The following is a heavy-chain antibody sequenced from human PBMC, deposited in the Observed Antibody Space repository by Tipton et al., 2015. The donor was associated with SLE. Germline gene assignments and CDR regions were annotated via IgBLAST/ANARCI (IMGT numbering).Heavy chain of an antibody. CDR1: GFTFSHNA. Sequence: RSLRLSCAASGFTFSHNAMHWVRQAPGKGLEWVAVIFYDGSNEYYADSVKGRFTISRDNAKNSLYLQMNSLRAEDTAVYYCARDGGELLWFRESRYYFDYWGQGTLVTVSS. CDR2: IFYDGSNE. D-gene: IGHD3-10*01. J-gene: IGHJ4*02. V-gene: IGHV3-33*01. CDR3: ARDGGELLWFRESRYYFDY.